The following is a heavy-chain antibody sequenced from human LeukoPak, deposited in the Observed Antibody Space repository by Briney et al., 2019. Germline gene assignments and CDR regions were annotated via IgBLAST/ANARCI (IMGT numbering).Heavy chain of an antibody. Sequence: GESLKISCKGSGYTFTKDWIGWVRQTPDKGLEWMAMIYPGDSDIRYSPSFQGQVSISVDKSISTAYLQWSSLKASDTAMYYCVTGWRGDFYDPAHSWGQGTLVTVSA. D-gene: IGHD2/OR15-2a*01. CDR3: VTGWRGDFYDPAHS. J-gene: IGHJ4*02. V-gene: IGHV5-51*01. CDR1: GYTFTKDW. CDR2: IYPGDSDI.